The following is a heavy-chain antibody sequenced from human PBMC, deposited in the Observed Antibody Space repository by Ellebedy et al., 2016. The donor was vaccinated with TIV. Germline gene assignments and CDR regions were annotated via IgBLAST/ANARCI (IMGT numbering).Heavy chain of an antibody. J-gene: IGHJ6*02. V-gene: IGHV3-74*01. CDR3: ARDRRGLGV. CDR1: GFTFNIYR. Sequence: PGGSLRLSCAASGFTFNIYRMHWVRQVPGKGLVWVSRINRDGRSTSYADFVKGRFTISRDNSKNTLYLHMNDLRVEDTAVYYCARDRRGLGVWGQGTTVTVSS. CDR2: INRDGRST.